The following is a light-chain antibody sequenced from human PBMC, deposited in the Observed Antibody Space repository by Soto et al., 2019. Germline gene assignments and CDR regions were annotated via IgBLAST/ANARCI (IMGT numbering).Light chain of an antibody. J-gene: IGKJ2*01. Sequence: EIVMTQSPATLSVSPGERATLSCRASQSVSTNLAWYQHKPGQAPKLLFYAASRRATDVPPRFSGSGSGTEFTLTIGSLQSEVFAVYYCQQYHDWPRTFGQGTKLEIK. V-gene: IGKV3-15*01. CDR1: QSVSTN. CDR2: AAS. CDR3: QQYHDWPRT.